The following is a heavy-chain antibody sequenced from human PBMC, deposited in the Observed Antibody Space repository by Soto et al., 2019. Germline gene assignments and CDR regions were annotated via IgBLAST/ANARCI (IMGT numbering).Heavy chain of an antibody. CDR3: AKDPIARLQLVNRNWFDP. J-gene: IGHJ5*02. D-gene: IGHD6-13*01. Sequence: ASVKVSCKASGGTFSSYTISWVRQAPGQGLEWMGRIIPILGIANYAQKFQGRATITADKSTSTAYMELSSLRSEDTAVYYCAKDPIARLQLVNRNWFDPWGQGTQVTVSS. CDR1: GGTFSSYT. V-gene: IGHV1-69*04. CDR2: IIPILGIA.